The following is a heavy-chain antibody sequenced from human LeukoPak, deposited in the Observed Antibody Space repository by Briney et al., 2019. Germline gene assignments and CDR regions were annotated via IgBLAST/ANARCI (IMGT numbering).Heavy chain of an antibody. V-gene: IGHV3-33*01. Sequence: GGSLRLSCAASGFTFSSYGMHWARQAPGKGLGWVAVIWYDGSNKYYADSVKGRFTISRDNSKNTLYLQMNSLRAEDTAVYYCARDRRHIVVVTAILDAFDIWGQGTMVTVSS. CDR1: GFTFSSYG. D-gene: IGHD2-21*02. CDR2: IWYDGSNK. CDR3: ARDRRHIVVVTAILDAFDI. J-gene: IGHJ3*02.